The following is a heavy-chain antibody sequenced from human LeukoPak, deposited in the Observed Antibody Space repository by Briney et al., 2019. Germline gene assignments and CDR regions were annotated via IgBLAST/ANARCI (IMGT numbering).Heavy chain of an antibody. Sequence: ASVKVSCKASGYTFTGYYMHWVRQAPGQGLEWMGRINPNSGGTNYAQKFQGRVTMTRDTSISTAYMELSRLRSDDTAVYYCARDLPVPMVYATRPTDDYWGQGTLVTVSS. J-gene: IGHJ4*02. V-gene: IGHV1-2*06. D-gene: IGHD2-8*01. CDR1: GYTFTGYY. CDR3: ARDLPVPMVYATRPTDDY. CDR2: INPNSGGT.